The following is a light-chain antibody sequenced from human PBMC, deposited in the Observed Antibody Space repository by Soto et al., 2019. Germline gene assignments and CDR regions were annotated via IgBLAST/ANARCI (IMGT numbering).Light chain of an antibody. J-gene: IGKJ5*01. Sequence: ETVLTQSPGTLSLSPGERATLSCRASQSVDGSYLAWYQQKPGQAPRLLIYGASSRATGIPDRFSGSGSGTDFTLVISRLEPEDFVVYHCQHYGSFGQGTRLDIK. CDR1: QSVDGSY. CDR2: GAS. V-gene: IGKV3-20*01. CDR3: QHYGS.